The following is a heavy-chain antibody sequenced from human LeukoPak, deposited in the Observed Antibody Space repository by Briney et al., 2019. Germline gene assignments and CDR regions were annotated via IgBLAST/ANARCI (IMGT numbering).Heavy chain of an antibody. CDR2: IKQDGSEK. D-gene: IGHD6-19*01. J-gene: IGHJ4*02. CDR3: AKGSSSGRPYYFDY. Sequence: PGGSLRLSCAASGFTFSSYWMCWVRQAPGKGLEWVANIKQDGSEKYYVDSVKGRFTISRDISKNTLHFQMNSLRGDDTAVYHCAKGSSSGRPYYFDYWGQGTLVTVSS. CDR1: GFTFSSYW. V-gene: IGHV3-7*03.